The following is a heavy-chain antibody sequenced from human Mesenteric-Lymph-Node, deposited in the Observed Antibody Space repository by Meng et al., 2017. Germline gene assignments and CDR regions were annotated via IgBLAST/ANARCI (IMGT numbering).Heavy chain of an antibody. V-gene: IGHV3-23*01. CDR2: ISSSGDTT. D-gene: IGHD6-19*01. CDR3: AKVGSGWYVGAFDV. Sequence: GESLKISCAASGFTFTNYAMSWVRQAPGKGLEWVSVISSSGDTTYYADSVKGRFTISRDNSKNTMYLQMKTLRAEDRAVYYCAKVGSGWYVGAFDVWGQGTMVTVSS. J-gene: IGHJ3*01. CDR1: GFTFTNYA.